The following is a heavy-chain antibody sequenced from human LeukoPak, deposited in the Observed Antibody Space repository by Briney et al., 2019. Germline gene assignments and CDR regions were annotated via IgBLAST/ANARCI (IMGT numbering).Heavy chain of an antibody. V-gene: IGHV4-38-2*01. CDR1: GYSISSGYY. J-gene: IGHJ4*02. Sequence: TSETPSLTCAVSGYSISSGYYWGWIRQPPGKGLEWIGSTYHSGSTYYNPSLKSRVTISVDTSKNQFSLKLSSVTAADAAVYYCASSRGYSYGGFDYWGQGTLVTVSS. CDR2: TYHSGST. CDR3: ASSRGYSYGGFDY. D-gene: IGHD5-18*01.